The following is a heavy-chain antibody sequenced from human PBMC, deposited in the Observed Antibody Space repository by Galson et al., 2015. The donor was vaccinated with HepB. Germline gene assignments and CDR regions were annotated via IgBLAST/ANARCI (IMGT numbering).Heavy chain of an antibody. D-gene: IGHD3-10*01. J-gene: IGHJ4*02. CDR2: IKSKTDGGTT. CDR3: TTGESYYGSGSFLDPDY. CDR1: GFTFSNAW. Sequence: SLRLSCAASGFTFSNAWMSWVRQAPGKGLEWVGRIKSKTDGGTTDYAAPVKGRFTISRDDSKNALYLQMNSLKTEDTAVYYCTTGESYYGSGSFLDPDYWGQGTLVTVSS. V-gene: IGHV3-15*01.